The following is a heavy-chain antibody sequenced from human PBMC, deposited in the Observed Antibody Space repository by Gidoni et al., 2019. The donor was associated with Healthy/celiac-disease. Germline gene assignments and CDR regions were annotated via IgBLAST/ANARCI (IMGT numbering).Heavy chain of an antibody. CDR1: GGSISSGGYY. CDR3: ARDRYDILTGDNHFDY. Sequence: QVQLQESGPGLVKPSQTLSLTCTVSGGSISSGGYYWSWIRQHPGKGLEWIGYIYYSGSTYYNPSLKSRVTISVDTSKNQFSLKLSSVTAADTAVYYCARDRYDILTGDNHFDYWGQGTLVTVSS. V-gene: IGHV4-31*03. D-gene: IGHD3-9*01. CDR2: IYYSGST. J-gene: IGHJ4*02.